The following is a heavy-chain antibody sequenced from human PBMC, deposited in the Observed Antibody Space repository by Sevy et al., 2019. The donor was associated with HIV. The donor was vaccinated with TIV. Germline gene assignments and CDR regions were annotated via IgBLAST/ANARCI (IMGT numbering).Heavy chain of an antibody. CDR3: TRRGFDGYDHWGYYYYYMDV. V-gene: IGHV3-73*01. CDR2: IRSKANSYAT. D-gene: IGHD5-12*01. Sequence: GGSLRLSCAASGFTFSGSAMHWVRQASGKGLEWVGRIRSKANSYATAYAASVKGRFTISRDDSKNTAHLQMNSLKTEDTAVYYCTRRGFDGYDHWGYYYYYMDVWGKGTTVTVSS. CDR1: GFTFSGSA. J-gene: IGHJ6*03.